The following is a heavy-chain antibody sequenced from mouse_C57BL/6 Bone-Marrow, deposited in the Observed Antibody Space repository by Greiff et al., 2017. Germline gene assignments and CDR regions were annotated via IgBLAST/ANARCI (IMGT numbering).Heavy chain of an antibody. V-gene: IGHV1-66*01. J-gene: IGHJ3*01. D-gene: IGHD2-5*01. CDR2: IYPGSGNT. Sequence: QVQLQQSGPELVKPGASVKISCKASGYSFTSYYIRWVKQRPGQGLEWIGWIYPGSGNTKYNEKFKGKATLTADTSSSTAYMQLSSLTSEDSAVYYCARADESNPGGFAYWGQGTLVTVSA. CDR1: GYSFTSYY. CDR3: ARADESNPGGFAY.